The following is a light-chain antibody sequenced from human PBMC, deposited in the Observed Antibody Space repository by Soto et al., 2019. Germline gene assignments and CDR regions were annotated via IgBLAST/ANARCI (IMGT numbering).Light chain of an antibody. J-gene: IGKJ4*01. CDR3: QQRSNWPPRVT. CDR1: QTLSIY. V-gene: IGKV3-11*01. CDR2: DAS. Sequence: EIVLTQSPDTLSLSPGERATLFCRASQTLSIYLAWYQQKPGQAPRLLIYDASNRATGIPARFSGSGSGTDFTLTISSLEPEVFAVYYCQQRSNWPPRVTFGGGTKVDIK.